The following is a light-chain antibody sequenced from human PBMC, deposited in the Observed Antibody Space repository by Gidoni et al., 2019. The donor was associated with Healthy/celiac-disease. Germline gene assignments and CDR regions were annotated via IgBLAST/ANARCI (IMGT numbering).Light chain of an antibody. CDR2: GKN. J-gene: IGLJ2*01. V-gene: IGLV3-19*01. CDR3: NSRDSSGNPVV. CDR1: SLRSYY. Sequence: SELTQEPAVSLALGQKVRSTCQGDSLRSYYASWYQQKPGQAPVLVIYGKNNRPSGIPDRFSGSRSGHTASLTITGAQAEDEADYYCNSRDSSGNPVVFGVGTKLTVL.